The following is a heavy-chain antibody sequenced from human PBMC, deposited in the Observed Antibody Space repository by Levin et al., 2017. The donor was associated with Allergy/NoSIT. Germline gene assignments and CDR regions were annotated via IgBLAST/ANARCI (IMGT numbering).Heavy chain of an antibody. CDR1: GGSFSGYY. J-gene: IGHJ4*02. V-gene: IGHV4-34*01. Sequence: SSETLSLTCAVYGGSFSGYYWSWIRQPPGKGLEWIGEINHSGSTNYNPSLKSRATISVDTSKKQFSLNVRSVTAADTAVYYCAAYTNGNIYYFDYWGQGTLVTVSS. CDR2: INHSGST. D-gene: IGHD6-19*01. CDR3: AAYTNGNIYYFDY.